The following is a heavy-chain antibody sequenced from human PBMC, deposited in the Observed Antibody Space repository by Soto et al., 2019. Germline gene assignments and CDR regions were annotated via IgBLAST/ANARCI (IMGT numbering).Heavy chain of an antibody. CDR3: ARDPSPDSSGPS. CDR1: GGSISSYY. J-gene: IGHJ5*02. D-gene: IGHD6-19*01. Sequence: SETLSLTCTVSGGSISSYYWSWIRQPPGKGLEWIGYIYYSGSTNYNPSLNSRLTISVDTSKNQFSLKVSSVTAADTAVYYCARDPSPDSSGPSWGQGTLVTVSS. V-gene: IGHV4-59*12. CDR2: IYYSGST.